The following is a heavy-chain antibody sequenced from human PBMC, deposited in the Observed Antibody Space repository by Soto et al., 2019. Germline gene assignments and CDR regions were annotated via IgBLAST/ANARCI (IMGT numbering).Heavy chain of an antibody. CDR3: ATRKLDIDY. CDR1: GFTFSSYA. Sequence: PGGSLRLSWAASGFTFSSYAMSWVPQAPGKGLEWVSAISGSGGSTYYADSVKGRFTISRDNSKNTLYLQMNSLRAEDTAVYYCATRKLDIDYWGQGTLVTVSS. D-gene: IGHD1-1*01. CDR2: ISGSGGST. J-gene: IGHJ4*02. V-gene: IGHV3-23*01.